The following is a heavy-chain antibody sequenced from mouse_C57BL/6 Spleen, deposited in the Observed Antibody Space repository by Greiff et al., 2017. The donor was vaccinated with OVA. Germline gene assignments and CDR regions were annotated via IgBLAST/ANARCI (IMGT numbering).Heavy chain of an antibody. CDR1: GYTFTDYN. V-gene: IGHV1-18*01. D-gene: IGHD1-1*01. J-gene: IGHJ1*03. Sequence: VQLQQSGPELVKPGASVKIPCKASGYTFTDYNMDWVKQSHGKSLEWIGDINPNNGGTIYNQKFKGKATLTVDKSSSTAYMELRSLTSEDTAVYYCAREGYGSSDWYFDVWGTGTTVTVSS. CDR3: AREGYGSSDWYFDV. CDR2: INPNNGGT.